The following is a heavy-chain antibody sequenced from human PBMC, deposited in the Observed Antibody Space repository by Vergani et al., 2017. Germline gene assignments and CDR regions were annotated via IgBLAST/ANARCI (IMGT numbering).Heavy chain of an antibody. CDR2: IIPILGIA. J-gene: IGHJ4*02. CDR3: ASLKATTSKNFDY. V-gene: IGHV1-69*09. D-gene: IGHD5-12*01. Sequence: QVQLVQSGAEVKKPGSSVKVSCKASGGTFSSYTISWVRQAPGQGLEWMGSIIPILGIANYAQKFQGRVTITADKSTSTAYMELSCLRSEDTAVYYCASLKATTSKNFDYWGQGTLVTVSS. CDR1: GGTFSSYT.